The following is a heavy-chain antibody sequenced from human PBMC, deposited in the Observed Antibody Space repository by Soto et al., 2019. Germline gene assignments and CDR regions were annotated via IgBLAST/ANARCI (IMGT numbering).Heavy chain of an antibody. J-gene: IGHJ4*02. Sequence: QVQLVQSGAEVKKPGSSVKVSCKASGGTFSSYAISWVRQAPGQGLEWRGGIIPIFGTANYAQKFQGRVTITADESTSTAYMELSSLRSEDTAVYYCARVFSGVTTLYSFYYWGQGTLVTVYS. CDR3: ARVFSGVTTLYSFYY. V-gene: IGHV1-69*01. D-gene: IGHD4-17*01. CDR2: IIPIFGTA. CDR1: GGTFSSYA.